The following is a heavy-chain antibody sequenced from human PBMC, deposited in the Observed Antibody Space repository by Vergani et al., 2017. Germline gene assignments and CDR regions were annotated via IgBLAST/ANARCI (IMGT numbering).Heavy chain of an antibody. CDR1: GFTFSDYY. V-gene: IGHV3-11*05. CDR2: ISSSSSYT. CDR3: ARDIGVSRGPDWYFDL. D-gene: IGHD1-26*01. Sequence: VQLVESGGGLVQPGGSLRLSCAASGFTFSDYYMSWIRQAPGKGLEWVSYISSSSSYTNYADPVKGRFTISRDNAKNSLYLQMNSLRAEDTAVYYWARDIGVSRGPDWYFDLWGRGTLVTVSS. J-gene: IGHJ2*01.